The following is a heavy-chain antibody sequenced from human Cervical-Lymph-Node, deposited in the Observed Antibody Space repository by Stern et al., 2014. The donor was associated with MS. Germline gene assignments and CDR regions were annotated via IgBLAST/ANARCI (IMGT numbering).Heavy chain of an antibody. Sequence: QLVESGGGLVKPGGSLRLSCAASGFTFSTYSMNWVRQAPGKGLEWVSSITSGSTYIYYADSVKGRFTISRDNAKNSLYLQMNSLRAEDTALYYCARDALNVRGTFDIWGQGTIVSVSS. V-gene: IGHV3-21*01. CDR3: ARDALNVRGTFDI. J-gene: IGHJ3*02. CDR1: GFTFSTYS. CDR2: ITSGSTYI. D-gene: IGHD3-16*01.